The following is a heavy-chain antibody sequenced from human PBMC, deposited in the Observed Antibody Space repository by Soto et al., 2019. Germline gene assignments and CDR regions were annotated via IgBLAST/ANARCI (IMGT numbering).Heavy chain of an antibody. Sequence: QVQLQESGPGLVKPSETLSLSCTVSGGSISSYYWSWFRQSPGKRMEWIGYVHHSWGSSYNPSLRRRAAISPDPSRRQFSLKVTSVTATDTAVYCWARQGFGPLHGLVDVWGQGTTVTVSS. J-gene: IGHJ6*02. CDR1: GGSISSYY. CDR2: VHHSWGS. D-gene: IGHD3-10*01. CDR3: ARQGFGPLHGLVDV. V-gene: IGHV4-59*08.